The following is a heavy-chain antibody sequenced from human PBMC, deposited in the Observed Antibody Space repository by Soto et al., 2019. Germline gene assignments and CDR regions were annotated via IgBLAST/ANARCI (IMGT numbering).Heavy chain of an antibody. Sequence: PGGSLRLSCAASGFTFSSYGMHWVRQAPGKGLEWVAVIWYDGSNKYYADSVKGRFTISRDNPKNTLYLQMNSLRAEDTAVYYCARAPGGYALGYWGQGTLVTVSS. CDR1: GFTFSSYG. J-gene: IGHJ4*02. V-gene: IGHV3-33*01. D-gene: IGHD5-12*01. CDR3: ARAPGGYALGY. CDR2: IWYDGSNK.